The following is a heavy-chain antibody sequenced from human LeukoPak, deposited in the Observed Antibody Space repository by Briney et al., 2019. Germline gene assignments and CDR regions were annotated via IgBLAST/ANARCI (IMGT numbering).Heavy chain of an antibody. CDR2: ISGSGRT. V-gene: IGHV3-23*01. Sequence: GGSLRLSCAASGFTFNIYAMNWVRQAPGKGLEWVSGISGSGRTYYADSEKGRFTISRDTSKNTLYLQMNSLRAGDTAVYYCARAWTLDYWGQGTLVTVSS. D-gene: IGHD3/OR15-3a*01. J-gene: IGHJ4*02. CDR1: GFTFNIYA. CDR3: ARAWTLDY.